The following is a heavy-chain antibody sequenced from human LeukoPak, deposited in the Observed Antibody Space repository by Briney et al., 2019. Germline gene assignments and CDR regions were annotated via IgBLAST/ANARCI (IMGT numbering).Heavy chain of an antibody. CDR3: SRSPLGSYHSGFDY. CDR1: GYTFTASY. J-gene: IGHJ4*02. CDR2: INPNSGGT. D-gene: IGHD3-10*01. V-gene: IGHV1-2*07. Sequence: VASVKVSGKASGYTFTASYMHWVRQAPGQGLEWMGWINPNSGGTNYAHRFLGRVAMTRDTSISTAYMELSRLRSDDTAVYYCSRSPLGSYHSGFDYWGQGTLVTVSS.